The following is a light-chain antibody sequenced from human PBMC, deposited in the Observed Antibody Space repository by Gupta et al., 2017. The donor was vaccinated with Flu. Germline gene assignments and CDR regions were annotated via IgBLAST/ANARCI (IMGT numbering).Light chain of an antibody. J-gene: IGKJ4*01. CDR1: QSVRSSF. CDR2: SAS. V-gene: IGKV3-20*01. CDR3: QQSSSSLT. Sequence: DIVLTQSPGTLSLSPGERATLSCRASQSVRSSFLDWYQQKPGQAPRLLIYSASSRATGIPDRFSASGSGTDFTLTISRLEPEDFAVFYWQQSSSSLTFGGGTKVEIK.